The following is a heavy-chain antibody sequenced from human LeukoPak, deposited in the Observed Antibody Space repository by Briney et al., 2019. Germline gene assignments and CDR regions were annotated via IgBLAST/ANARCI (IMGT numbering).Heavy chain of an antibody. CDR2: IYYSGST. V-gene: IGHV4-59*01. CDR3: ARAHQGIRSSSWWFDY. J-gene: IGHJ4*02. Sequence: SETLSLTCTVSGGSISSYYWSWIRQPPGKGLEWIGYIYYSGSTNYNPSLKSRVTISVDTSKNQFSLKLSSVTAADTAVYYCARAHQGIRSSSWWFDYWGQETLVTVSS. D-gene: IGHD6-13*01. CDR1: GGSISSYY.